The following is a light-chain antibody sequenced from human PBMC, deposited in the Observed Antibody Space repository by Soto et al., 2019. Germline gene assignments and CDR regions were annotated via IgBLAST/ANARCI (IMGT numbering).Light chain of an antibody. CDR3: QQYNKWPPYT. V-gene: IGKV3-15*01. J-gene: IGKJ2*01. Sequence: EIVMTQSPANLSVSPGERATLSCRASQSVSSNLAWYQQKPGQGPRLLIYGASTRATSIPDRFSGSGSGTEFTLTINSLKSEDCAVYYCQQYNKWPPYTFGQGTKLEIK. CDR1: QSVSSN. CDR2: GAS.